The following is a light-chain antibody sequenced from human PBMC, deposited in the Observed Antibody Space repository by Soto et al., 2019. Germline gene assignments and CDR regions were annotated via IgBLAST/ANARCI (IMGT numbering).Light chain of an antibody. CDR1: QSVSSN. J-gene: IGKJ1*01. Sequence: ETVMTQSPATLSLSPGQRATLSCRASQSVSSNLAWYQQKPGQAPRFLIYGASNRASGIPDRLSGSGSGTDFTLTSSRMEPEDFAVYYCQQYGSSGTFGQGTKVYIK. CDR3: QQYGSSGT. V-gene: IGKV3-20*01. CDR2: GAS.